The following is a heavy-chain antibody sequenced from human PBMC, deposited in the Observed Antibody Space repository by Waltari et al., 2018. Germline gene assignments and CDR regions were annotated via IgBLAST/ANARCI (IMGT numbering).Heavy chain of an antibody. V-gene: IGHV1-2*06. CDR3: ARGGITMIVVVRNFDY. Sequence: QVQLVQSGAEVKKPGASVKVSCKASGYTVTGYYMHWVRKAPGQGLEWMGRINPNSGGTNNAQKFQGRVTMTRATSSSTAYMELSRLRSDDTAVYYCARGGITMIVVVRNFDYWGQGTLVTVSS. D-gene: IGHD3-22*01. CDR2: INPNSGGT. J-gene: IGHJ4*02. CDR1: GYTVTGYY.